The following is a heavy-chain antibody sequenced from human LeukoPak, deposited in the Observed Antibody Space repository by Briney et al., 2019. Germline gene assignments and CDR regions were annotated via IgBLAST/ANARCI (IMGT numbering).Heavy chain of an antibody. CDR3: AREISRTGAFDI. D-gene: IGHD3-3*02. Sequence: GGSLRLSCAASGFTVSSNYMSWVRQAPGKGLEWVSVIYSGGSTDYADSVKGGFTISRDNSKNTLYLQMNSLRAEDTAVYYCAREISRTGAFDIWGQGTMVTVSS. V-gene: IGHV3-53*05. J-gene: IGHJ3*02. CDR2: IYSGGST. CDR1: GFTVSSNY.